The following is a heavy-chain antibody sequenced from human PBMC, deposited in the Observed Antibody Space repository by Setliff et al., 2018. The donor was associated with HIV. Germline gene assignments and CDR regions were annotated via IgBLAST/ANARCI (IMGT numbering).Heavy chain of an antibody. CDR2: IYYSGST. CDR1: GGSISSSSYY. D-gene: IGHD3-22*01. CDR3: ARHIIPYYYDSSGTYYFDY. Sequence: SETLSLTCTVSGGSISSSSYYWGWIRQPPGKGLEWIGSIYYSGSTYYNPSLKSRVTISVDTSKNRFSLKLSSVTAADTAVYYCARHIIPYYYDSSGTYYFDYWGQGTLVTVSS. J-gene: IGHJ4*02. V-gene: IGHV4-39*01.